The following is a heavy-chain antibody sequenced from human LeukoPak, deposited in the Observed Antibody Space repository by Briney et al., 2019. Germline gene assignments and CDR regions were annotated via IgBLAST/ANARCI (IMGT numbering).Heavy chain of an antibody. CDR1: GFTFSSYG. J-gene: IGHJ6*03. Sequence: GGSLRLSCAASGFTFSSYGMHWVRQAPGKGLEWVAFIRYDGSNKYYADSVKGRSTISRDNSKNTLYLQMNSLRAEDTAVYYCAKDGVPVTAGLTSYFLGYYMDVWGKGTTVTTSS. D-gene: IGHD3-9*01. CDR3: AKDGVPVTAGLTSYFLGYYMDV. CDR2: IRYDGSNK. V-gene: IGHV3-30*02.